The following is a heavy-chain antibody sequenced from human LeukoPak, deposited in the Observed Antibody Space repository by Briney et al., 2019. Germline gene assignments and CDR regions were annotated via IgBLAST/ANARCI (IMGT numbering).Heavy chain of an antibody. Sequence: GGSLRLSCAASGFTFDDYGMSWVRQAPGKGLEWVSGINWNGGSTGYADSVKGRFTISRDNAKNSLYLQMNSLRAEDTALYYCATSNSGSYLDYFDYWGQGTLVTVSS. CDR2: INWNGGST. V-gene: IGHV3-20*04. CDR1: GFTFDDYG. CDR3: ATSNSGSYLDYFDY. J-gene: IGHJ4*02. D-gene: IGHD1-26*01.